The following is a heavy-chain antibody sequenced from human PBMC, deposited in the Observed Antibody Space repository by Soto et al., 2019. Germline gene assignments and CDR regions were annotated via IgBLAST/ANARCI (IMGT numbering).Heavy chain of an antibody. CDR3: ARSAWSGYYAQYYYYMDV. D-gene: IGHD3-3*01. V-gene: IGHV4-59*01. CDR1: GGSISSYY. CDR2: IYYSGST. J-gene: IGHJ6*03. Sequence: SETLSLTCTVSGGSISSYYWSWIRQPPGKGLEWIGYIYYSGSTNYNPSLKSRVTISVDTSKNQFSLKLSSVTAADTAVYYCARSAWSGYYAQYYYYMDVWGKGTTVTVSS.